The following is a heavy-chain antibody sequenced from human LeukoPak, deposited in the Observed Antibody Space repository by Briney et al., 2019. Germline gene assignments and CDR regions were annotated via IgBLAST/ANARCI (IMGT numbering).Heavy chain of an antibody. V-gene: IGHV4-34*01. CDR1: GGSFSGYY. J-gene: IGHJ4*02. CDR2: INHSGST. Sequence: SETLSLTCAVYGGSFSGYYWSWIRQPPAKGLEWIGEINHSGSTNYNPSLKSRVTISVDTSKNQFSRKLSSVPAADTAVYYGARGGYSSSYGDYWGQGTLVTVSS. CDR3: ARGGYSSSYGDY. D-gene: IGHD6-13*01.